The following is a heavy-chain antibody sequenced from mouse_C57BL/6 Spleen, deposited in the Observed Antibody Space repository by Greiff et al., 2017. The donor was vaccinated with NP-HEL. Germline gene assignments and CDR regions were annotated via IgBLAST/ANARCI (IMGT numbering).Heavy chain of an antibody. CDR3: ARRDLLSDY. V-gene: IGHV1-69*01. CDR1: GYTFTSYW. CDR2: IDPSVSYT. D-gene: IGHD1-1*02. J-gene: IGHJ2*01. Sequence: QVHVKQPGAELVMPGASVKLSCKASGYTFTSYWMYWVKQRPGQGLEWIGEIDPSVSYTNYNQKFKGKSTLTVDKSSSTAYMQLSSLTSEDSAVYYCARRDLLSDYWGQGTTLTVSS.